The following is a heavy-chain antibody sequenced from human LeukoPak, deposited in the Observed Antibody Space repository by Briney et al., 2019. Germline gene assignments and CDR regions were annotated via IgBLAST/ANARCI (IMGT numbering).Heavy chain of an antibody. V-gene: IGHV3-48*01. Sequence: QTGGSLRLSCAASGFTFSSYSMNWVRQAPGKGLEWVSYISSSSSTTYYADSVKGRFTISRDNAKNSLYLQMNSLRAEDTAVYYCARADYDILTGIPLDFQHWGQGTLVTVSS. CDR3: ARADYDILTGIPLDFQH. CDR2: ISSSSSTT. D-gene: IGHD3-9*01. J-gene: IGHJ1*01. CDR1: GFTFSSYS.